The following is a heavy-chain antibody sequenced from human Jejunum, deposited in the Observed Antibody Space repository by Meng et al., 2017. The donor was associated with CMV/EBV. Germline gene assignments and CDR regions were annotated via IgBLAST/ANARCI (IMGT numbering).Heavy chain of an antibody. J-gene: IGHJ4*02. D-gene: IGHD3-3*01. Sequence: SGFTFSDHYMDWVRQAPGRRPEWVGRSRIKANSHTTEYAASVKGRFTISRDDSRNSLYLEMNRLKSEDTAVYYCATAVFGVVDYDYWGQGTLVTVSS. CDR3: ATAVFGVVDYDY. V-gene: IGHV3-72*01. CDR2: SRIKANSHTT. CDR1: GFTFSDHY.